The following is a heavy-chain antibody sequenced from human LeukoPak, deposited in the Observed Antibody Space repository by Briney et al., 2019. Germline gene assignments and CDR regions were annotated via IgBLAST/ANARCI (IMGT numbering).Heavy chain of an antibody. CDR2: INPNSGGT. Sequence: ASVKVSCKASGYTFSGFYIHWVRQAPGQGLEWMGWINPNSGGTNFAQKFQGRVTMTRDTSVSTAYMELSRLRSDDTAVYFCARSSGWKYYVDYWGQGTLVTVSS. CDR1: GYTFSGFY. D-gene: IGHD6-19*01. J-gene: IGHJ4*02. V-gene: IGHV1-2*02. CDR3: ARSSGWKYYVDY.